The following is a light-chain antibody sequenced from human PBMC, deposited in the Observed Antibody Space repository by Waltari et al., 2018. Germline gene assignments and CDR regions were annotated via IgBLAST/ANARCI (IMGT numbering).Light chain of an antibody. CDR3: QQRSNWPPIT. CDR2: DAS. J-gene: IGKJ5*01. CDR1: QSVSSY. Sequence: DIVLTQSPATLSLSPGERATLSCRASQSVSSYLAWYQQKPGHAPRLLIYDASNRATGIPARFSGSGSGTDFTLTISSLEPEDFAVYYCQQRSNWPPITFGQGTRLEIK. V-gene: IGKV3-11*01.